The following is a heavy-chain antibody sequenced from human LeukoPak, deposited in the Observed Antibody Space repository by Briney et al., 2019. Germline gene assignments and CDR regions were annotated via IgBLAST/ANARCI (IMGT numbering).Heavy chain of an antibody. D-gene: IGHD5-18*01. CDR2: INHSGST. J-gene: IGHJ4*02. V-gene: IGHV4-34*01. Sequence: SETLSLTCAVHGGSFSGYYWSWIRKPPGKGLEWIGEINHSGSTNYNPSLKSRVTISVDTSKNQFSLKLSSVTAADTAVYYCARVGGVQLWDYYFDYWGQGTLVTVSS. CDR1: GGSFSGYY. CDR3: ARVGGVQLWDYYFDY.